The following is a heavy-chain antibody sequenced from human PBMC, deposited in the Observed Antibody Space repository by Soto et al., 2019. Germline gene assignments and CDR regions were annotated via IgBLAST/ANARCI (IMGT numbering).Heavy chain of an antibody. J-gene: IGHJ5*02. CDR1: GYTLTELS. V-gene: IGHV1-24*01. D-gene: IGHD6-13*01. CDR2: FDPEDGET. CDR3: ATGPGYSSSWYVGVRRYWFDL. Sequence: ASVKVSCKVSGYTLTELSMHWVRQAPGKGLEWMGGFDPEDGETIYAQKFQGRVTMTEDTSTDTAYMELSSLRSEDTAVYYCATGPGYSSSWYVGVRRYWFDLWGQGTLVTVSS.